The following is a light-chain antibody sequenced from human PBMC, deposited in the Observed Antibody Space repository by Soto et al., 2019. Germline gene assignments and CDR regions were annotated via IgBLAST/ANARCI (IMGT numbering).Light chain of an antibody. V-gene: IGLV2-23*02. CDR1: SSDVGSYNL. CDR3: CSYAGSSAPRLV. Sequence: QSVLTQPASVSGSPGQSITISCTGTSSDVGSYNLVSWYQHHPGKAPKLMIYEVSQRPSGVSSRFSGSKSGNTASLTISGLQAEDEADYYCCSYAGSSAPRLVFGGGTKLTVL. CDR2: EVS. J-gene: IGLJ2*01.